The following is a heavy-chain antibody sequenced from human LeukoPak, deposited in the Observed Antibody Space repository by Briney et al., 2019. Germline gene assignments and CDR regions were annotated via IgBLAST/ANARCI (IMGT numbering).Heavy chain of an antibody. CDR2: ISPWSDYI. CDR1: GFDFSSYS. J-gene: IGHJ4*02. D-gene: IGHD3-3*01. V-gene: IGHV3-21*04. Sequence: GGSLRLSCAASGFDFSSYSMNWVRQAPGKGLEWVSAISPWSDYIYYVDSVKGRFTISRDYAKNSLYLQMNSLRAEDTAFYYCAKAELGVDTFFDYWGQGTLVTVSS. CDR3: AKAELGVDTFFDY.